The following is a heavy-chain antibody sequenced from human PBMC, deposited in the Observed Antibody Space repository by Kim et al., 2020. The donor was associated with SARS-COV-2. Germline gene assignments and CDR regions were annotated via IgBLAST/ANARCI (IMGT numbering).Heavy chain of an antibody. CDR3: ATSNRRLDYFDY. CDR2: IYYSGST. J-gene: IGHJ4*02. D-gene: IGHD4-4*01. Sequence: SETLSLTCTVSGGSISSGGYYWSWIRQHPGKGLEWIGYIYYSGSTYYNPSLKSRVTISVDTSKNQFSLKLSSVTAADTAVYYCATSNRRLDYFDYWGQGTLVTVSS. V-gene: IGHV4-31*03. CDR1: GGSISSGGYY.